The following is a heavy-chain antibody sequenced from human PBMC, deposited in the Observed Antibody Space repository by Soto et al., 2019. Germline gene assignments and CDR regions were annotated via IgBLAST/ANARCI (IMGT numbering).Heavy chain of an antibody. Sequence: EVQLVESGGGLVQPGGSLRLSCAASGFTFSTYWMNWVRQAPGKGLEWVANIKEDGSEEYYVDSVKGRFTISRDNAKNSLFIEMNRLRGEDTAVDYCARDWGAPGRGSAFGYYYHFGMDVWGQGTTVTVPS. CDR2: IKEDGSEE. CDR3: ARDWGAPGRGSAFGYYYHFGMDV. CDR1: GFTFSTYW. J-gene: IGHJ6*02. V-gene: IGHV3-7*05. D-gene: IGHD3-16*01.